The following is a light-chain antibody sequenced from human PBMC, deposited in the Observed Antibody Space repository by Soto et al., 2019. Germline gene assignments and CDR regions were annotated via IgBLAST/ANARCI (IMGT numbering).Light chain of an antibody. J-gene: IGKJ1*01. V-gene: IGKV3-20*01. CDR1: QSVSTDY. Sequence: EIVLKQSPGTLPLSPGERATLSCRASQSVSTDYLAWYQQKPGQAPRLLIFGVSTRATGISDRFSGSGSGTDFTLTISRLEPEDFAVYYCQHYGSSPPSWTFGQGTKVDIK. CDR2: GVS. CDR3: QHYGSSPPSWT.